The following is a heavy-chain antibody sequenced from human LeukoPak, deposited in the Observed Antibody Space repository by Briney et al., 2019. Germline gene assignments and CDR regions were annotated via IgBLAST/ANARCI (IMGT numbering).Heavy chain of an antibody. Sequence: GGSLRLSCAASGFTFRSSEMIWVRQAPGKGLEWVSYISSSGTKIYYADSVKGRFTISRDNAKNSLYLQMNNLRAEDTAVYYCARESGLGVISPYSDYWGQGTLVTVSS. CDR1: GFTFRSSE. CDR3: ARESGLGVISPYSDY. J-gene: IGHJ4*02. CDR2: ISSSGTKI. D-gene: IGHD2-21*01. V-gene: IGHV3-48*03.